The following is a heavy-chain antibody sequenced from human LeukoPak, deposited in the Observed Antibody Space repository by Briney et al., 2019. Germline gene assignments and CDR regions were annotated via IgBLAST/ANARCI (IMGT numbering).Heavy chain of an antibody. J-gene: IGHJ4*02. D-gene: IGHD5/OR15-5a*01. CDR1: GGSISSYY. Sequence: PSETLSLTCTVSGGSISSYYWSWIRQPPGKGLEWIGYIYYSGSTYSNPSLKSRVTISVDMSKNQFSLKLSSVTAADTAVYFCARLSVRNFYFDSWGQGTLVTVSS. V-gene: IGHV4-59*12. CDR3: ARLSVRNFYFDS. CDR2: IYYSGST.